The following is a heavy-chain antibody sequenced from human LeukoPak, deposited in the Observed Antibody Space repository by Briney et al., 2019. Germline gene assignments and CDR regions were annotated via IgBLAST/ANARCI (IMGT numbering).Heavy chain of an antibody. CDR1: GFTFSSYA. Sequence: SGGSLRLSCAASGFTFSSYAMSWVRQAPGKGLEWVSAISGSGGSTYYADSVKGRFTISRDNSKNTLYLQMNSLRAEDTAVYYCAKDRLSGAAAGYYFDYWGQGTLVTVSS. D-gene: IGHD6-13*01. J-gene: IGHJ4*02. V-gene: IGHV3-23*01. CDR2: ISGSGGST. CDR3: AKDRLSGAAAGYYFDY.